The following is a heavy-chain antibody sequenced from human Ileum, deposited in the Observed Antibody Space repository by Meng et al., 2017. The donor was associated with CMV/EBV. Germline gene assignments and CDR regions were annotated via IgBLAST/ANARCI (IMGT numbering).Heavy chain of an antibody. CDR2: ISFDESNK. Sequence: AASGVTFSRYGVHWVRQAPGKGLEWVALISFDESNKQYADSVKGRFTISRDNSKNTLYLQMNSLRSEDTAVYYCAKGADYGDYLDYWGQGTLVTVSS. CDR3: AKGADYGDYLDY. V-gene: IGHV3-30*18. CDR1: GVTFSRYG. J-gene: IGHJ4*02. D-gene: IGHD4-17*01.